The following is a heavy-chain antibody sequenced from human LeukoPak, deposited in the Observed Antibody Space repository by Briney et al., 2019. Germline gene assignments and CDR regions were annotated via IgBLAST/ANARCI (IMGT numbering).Heavy chain of an antibody. CDR1: GGSISSGDYY. CDR2: IYYSGST. V-gene: IGHV4-30-4*01. J-gene: IGHJ4*02. CDR3: ARTTVSFTLFDY. Sequence: PSETLSLTCTVSGGSISSGDYYWSWIRQPPGKGLEWIGYIYYSGSTYYNPSLKSRVTISVDTSKNQFSLKLSSVTAADTAVYYCARTTVSFTLFDYWGQGTLVTVSS. D-gene: IGHD4-17*01.